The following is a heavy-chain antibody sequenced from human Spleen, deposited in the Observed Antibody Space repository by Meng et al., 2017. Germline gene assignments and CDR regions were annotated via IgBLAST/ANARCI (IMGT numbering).Heavy chain of an antibody. CDR2: ISGSGGST. Sequence: GESLKISCEASGFTFSNYAMSWVRQAPRKGLQYVSGISGSGGSTYHADSVKGRFTISRDNSKNTLYLQMNSLSAEDTAVYYCAKGPRKDPRGVTGTWPFDNWGQGTLVTVSS. J-gene: IGHJ4*02. D-gene: IGHD3-10*01. CDR1: GFTFSNYA. CDR3: AKGPRKDPRGVTGTWPFDN. V-gene: IGHV3-23*01.